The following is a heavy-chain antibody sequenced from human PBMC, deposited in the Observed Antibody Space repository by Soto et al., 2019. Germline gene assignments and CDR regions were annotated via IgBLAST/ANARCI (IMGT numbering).Heavy chain of an antibody. V-gene: IGHV3-7*03. CDR3: ARFRSLDP. Sequence: HPGGSLRLSCADSGFTFSNYWMSWVRQAPGMGLQWVASIKEDGSEKYYVDSVKGRFTISRDNAKNSLYLLMNSLRAEDTAAYYCARFRSLDPWGQGILVTVSS. CDR1: GFTFSNYW. CDR2: IKEDGSEK. J-gene: IGHJ5*02. D-gene: IGHD3-10*01.